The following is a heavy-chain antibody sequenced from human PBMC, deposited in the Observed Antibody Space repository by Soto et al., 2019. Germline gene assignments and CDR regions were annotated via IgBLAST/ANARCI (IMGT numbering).Heavy chain of an antibody. Sequence: GGSLRLSCAASEFNFSNYAMSWVRQAPGKGLEWVSAISYGGGTTYYADSVKGRFTISRDNSKNTLYLQMNSLRAEDTAVYYCAKNPGYYYDSTGYHFDYWGQGTLVTISS. CDR1: EFNFSNYA. J-gene: IGHJ4*02. V-gene: IGHV3-23*01. CDR2: ISYGGGTT. D-gene: IGHD3-22*01. CDR3: AKNPGYYYDSTGYHFDY.